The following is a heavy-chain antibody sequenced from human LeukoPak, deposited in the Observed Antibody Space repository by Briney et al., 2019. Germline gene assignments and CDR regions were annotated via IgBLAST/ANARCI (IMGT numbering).Heavy chain of an antibody. V-gene: IGHV3-23*01. D-gene: IGHD3-22*01. J-gene: IGHJ4*02. Sequence: PGGSLRLSCAASGFTFSSYGMSWVRQAPGKGLEWVSAISGSGGSTYYADSVKGRFTISRDNSKNTLYLQMNSLRAEDTAVYYCAKDYYYDSSGYYYSGDSTFDYWGQGTLVTVSS. CDR3: AKDYYYDSSGYYYSGDSTFDY. CDR1: GFTFSSYG. CDR2: ISGSGGST.